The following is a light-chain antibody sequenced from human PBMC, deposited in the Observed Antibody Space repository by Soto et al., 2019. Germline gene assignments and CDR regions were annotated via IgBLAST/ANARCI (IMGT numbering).Light chain of an antibody. CDR1: QSISSW. J-gene: IGKJ1*01. CDR3: QQSYSTPRT. CDR2: AAS. Sequence: DIQMTQSASTLSASFGDRVTMTWRASQSISSWLAWYQQKKGKAPKLLIYAASSLQSGVPSRFSGSVYGTDFNLTISSLQTEDFATYYCQQSYSTPRTFGQGTKVDIK. V-gene: IGKV1-39*01.